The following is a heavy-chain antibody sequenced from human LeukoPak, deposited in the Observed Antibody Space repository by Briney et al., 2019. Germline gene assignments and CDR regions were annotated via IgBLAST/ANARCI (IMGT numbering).Heavy chain of an antibody. Sequence: PSETLSLTCTVSGGSITSSSYYWGWIRQPPGKGLEWIGSIYYSGSTHYSPSLKSRVTISVDTSKNQFSLKLSSVTAADTAVYYCTSGAIGPAGYWGQGTLVTVSS. CDR3: TSGAIGPAGY. D-gene: IGHD3-16*02. J-gene: IGHJ4*02. V-gene: IGHV4-39*07. CDR1: GGSITSSSYY. CDR2: IYYSGST.